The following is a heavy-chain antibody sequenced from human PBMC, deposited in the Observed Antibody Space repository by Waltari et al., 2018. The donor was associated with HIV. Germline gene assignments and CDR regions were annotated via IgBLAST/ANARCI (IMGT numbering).Heavy chain of an antibody. CDR3: ARVAGSSSNYYGMDV. V-gene: IGHV3-11*01. Sequence: QVQLVESGGGLVKPGGSLRVSCEVYGFTLSDSHMGWIRQPPGKGLEWLSYISSSGGTTNYAASVKGRFTISRDNAKKALYLEMNSLRAEDTAVYYCARVAGSSSNYYGMDVWGQGTTVTVSS. CDR1: GFTLSDSH. CDR2: ISSSGGTT. D-gene: IGHD6-6*01. J-gene: IGHJ6*02.